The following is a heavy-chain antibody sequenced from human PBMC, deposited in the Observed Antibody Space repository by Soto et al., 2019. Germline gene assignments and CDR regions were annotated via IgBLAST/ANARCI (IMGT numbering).Heavy chain of an antibody. CDR3: ARGAYSGTDALDF. Sequence: PSETLSLTCTVSGGSISRSSWSWIRQPPGKELEWIGYVHYTGRPTYSPSLRSRVTISVDTSKNQLFLKLNSATTADTAVYFCARGAYSGTDALDFWGQGIQVTVSS. CDR1: GGSISRSS. CDR2: VHYTGRP. D-gene: IGHD1-26*01. V-gene: IGHV4-59*13. J-gene: IGHJ4*02.